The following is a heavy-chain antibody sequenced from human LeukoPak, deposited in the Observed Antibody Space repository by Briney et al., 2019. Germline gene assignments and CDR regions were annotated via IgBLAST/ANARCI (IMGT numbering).Heavy chain of an antibody. V-gene: IGHV3-7*01. J-gene: IGHJ4*02. CDR2: IKQDGSEK. CDR1: GCTFSSYW. D-gene: IGHD3-10*01. Sequence: GGSLRLSCAASGCTFSSYWMSWVRQAPGKGLEWVANIKQDGSEKYYVDSVKGRFTISRDNAKNSLYLQMNSLRAEDTAVYYCARGSTMVRELPYYWGQGTLVTVSS. CDR3: ARGSTMVRELPYY.